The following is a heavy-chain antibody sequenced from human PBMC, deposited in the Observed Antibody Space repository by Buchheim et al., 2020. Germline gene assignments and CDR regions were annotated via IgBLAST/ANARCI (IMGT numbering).Heavy chain of an antibody. CDR3: ARGGCSSTSCYAGGGPQYYYYYGMDV. J-gene: IGHJ6*02. CDR1: GYTFTGYY. D-gene: IGHD2-2*01. V-gene: IGHV1-2*04. CDR2: INPNSGGT. Sequence: QVQLVQSGAEVKKPGASVKVSCKASGYTFTGYYMHWVRQAPGQGLEWMGWINPNSGGTNYAQKFQGWVTMTRDTSISTAYMELSRLRSDDTAVYYCARGGCSSTSCYAGGGPQYYYYYGMDVWGQGTT.